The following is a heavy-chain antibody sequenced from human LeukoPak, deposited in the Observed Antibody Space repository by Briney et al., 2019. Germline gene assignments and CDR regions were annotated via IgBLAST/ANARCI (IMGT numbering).Heavy chain of an antibody. CDR1: GGSISSGSYY. D-gene: IGHD1-14*01. Sequence: PSQTLSLTCTVSGGSISSGSYYWSWIRQPAGKGLEWIGRIYTSGSTNYNPSLKSRVTISVDTSKNQFSLKLSSVTATDTAVYYCARLSRRCYFDYWGQGTLVTVSS. CDR2: IYTSGST. J-gene: IGHJ4*02. CDR3: ARLSRRCYFDY. V-gene: IGHV4-61*02.